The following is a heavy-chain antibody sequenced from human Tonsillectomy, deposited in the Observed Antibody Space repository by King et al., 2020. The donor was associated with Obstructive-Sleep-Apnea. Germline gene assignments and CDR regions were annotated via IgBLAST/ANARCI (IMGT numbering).Heavy chain of an antibody. D-gene: IGHD2-21*02. CDR3: AKLGRWGGDSVFPWRYFEL. CDR2: IYHSGRT. CDR1: GGSITSTNW. J-gene: IGHJ2*01. V-gene: IGHV4-4*02. Sequence: VQLQESGPGLVKPSGTLSLTCVVSGGSITSTNWWSWVRQPPGKGLEWIGKIYHSGRTNYHPSLKSRVTISLDKSTNQSSLKLRAVTAADTAVSYCAKLGRWGGDSVFPWRYFELWGRGTLVTVSS.